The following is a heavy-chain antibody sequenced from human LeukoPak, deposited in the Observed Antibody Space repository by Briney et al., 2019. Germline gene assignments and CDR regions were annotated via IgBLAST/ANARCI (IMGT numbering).Heavy chain of an antibody. V-gene: IGHV3-21*01. D-gene: IGHD3-3*01. CDR1: GFTFSSYS. CDR2: ISSSSSYI. Sequence: GGSLRLSCAASGFTFSSYSMNWVRQAPGKGLEWVSSISSSSSYIYYADSVKGRFTISRDNAKNSLYLQMNSLRAEDTAVYYCARDGTPYLYYDFWSGHYYYYGMDVWGQGTTVTVSS. J-gene: IGHJ6*02. CDR3: ARDGTPYLYYDFWSGHYYYYGMDV.